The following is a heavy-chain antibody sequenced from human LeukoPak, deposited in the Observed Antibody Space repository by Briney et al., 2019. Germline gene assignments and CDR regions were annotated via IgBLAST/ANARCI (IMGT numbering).Heavy chain of an antibody. CDR1: GYSFTTYW. D-gene: IGHD4-23*01. CDR3: ARGGNSNLNRFDP. J-gene: IGHJ5*02. CDR2: IYPSDSDT. Sequence: GESLKISCKGSGYSFTTYWIGWVRQMPGKGLEWMGIIYPSDSDTKYSPSFQGQVTISADKSISTAYLQWSSLKASDTAMYYCARGGNSNLNRFDPWGQGTLVTVSS. V-gene: IGHV5-51*01.